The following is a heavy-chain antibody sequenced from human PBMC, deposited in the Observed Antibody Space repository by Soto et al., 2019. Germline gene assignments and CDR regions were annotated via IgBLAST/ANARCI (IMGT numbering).Heavy chain of an antibody. CDR3: THTSGHSSTGADN. CDR2: IFWDDDA. CDR1: GFSLSTNGVA. Sequence: QITLRESGPALVKPTQTLTLTCTFSGFSLSTNGVAVGWVRQPPGKALEWLALIFWDDDARYSPSLKSRLTITKDTSKNQVVLIMTNRDPVDTGTYYCTHTSGHSSTGADNWGQGTQVTVSS. J-gene: IGHJ4*02. D-gene: IGHD6-19*01. V-gene: IGHV2-5*02.